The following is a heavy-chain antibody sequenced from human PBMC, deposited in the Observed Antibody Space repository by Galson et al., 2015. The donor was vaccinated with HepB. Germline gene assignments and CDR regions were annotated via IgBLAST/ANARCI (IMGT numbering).Heavy chain of an antibody. D-gene: IGHD6-13*01. Sequence: SLRLSCAASGFPFNNAWMTWVRQAPGMGLEWVGRIKSKTDGETTDYAAPVKGRFTISRDDSKNRLYLQMNSLKPEDTAVYYCTTDVYGSSWFLDYSHGMDIWGQGTTVIVS. CDR3: TTDVYGSSWFLDYSHGMDI. CDR1: GFPFNNAW. CDR2: IKSKTDGETT. J-gene: IGHJ6*02. V-gene: IGHV3-15*01.